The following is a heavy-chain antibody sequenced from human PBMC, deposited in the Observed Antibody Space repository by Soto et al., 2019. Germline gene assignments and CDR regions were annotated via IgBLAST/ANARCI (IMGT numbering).Heavy chain of an antibody. CDR3: ARAIGYVSGNWFDP. CDR1: GFTCSSYG. J-gene: IGHJ5*02. V-gene: IGHV3-33*01. CDR2: IWNDGRNK. Sequence: QVQLVESGGGVVQPGRSLRLSCAASGFTCSSYGMHWVRQAPGKGLEWVAVIWNDGRNKYYADSVKGRFTISRDNSKNTLYLQLHSMRAAETGVYYCARAIGYVSGNWFDPWGQGALVTVSS. D-gene: IGHD3-10*01.